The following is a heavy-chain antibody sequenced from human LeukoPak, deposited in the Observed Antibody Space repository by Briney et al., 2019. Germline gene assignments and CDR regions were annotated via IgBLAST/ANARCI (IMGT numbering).Heavy chain of an antibody. V-gene: IGHV4-4*02. D-gene: IGHD4-23*01. J-gene: IGHJ2*01. CDR1: GGSISISNSNW. Sequence: SGALSLTCAVSGGSISISNSNWWSWVRQPPGKGLEWIGEISHSGSTNYNPSLKSRVTISVDKSKNQFSLKLSSVTAADTAVYYCARDLHGGNSFTSDWYFDLWGRGTLVTVSS. CDR2: ISHSGST. CDR3: ARDLHGGNSFTSDWYFDL.